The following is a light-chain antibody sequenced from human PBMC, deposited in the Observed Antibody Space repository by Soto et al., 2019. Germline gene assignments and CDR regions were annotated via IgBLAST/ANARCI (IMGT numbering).Light chain of an antibody. V-gene: IGKV3-20*01. CDR1: QSISSSY. J-gene: IGKJ1*01. CDR2: GAS. CDR3: QQNDDSPGT. Sequence: VLTQSPCTLSLSPGERATLSCRASQSISSSYLAWYQQKPGQAPRLLIYGASNRATAIPDRFSGSGSGTDFTLTISRLEPEDFAVYYCQQNDDSPGTFGQGTKVDIK.